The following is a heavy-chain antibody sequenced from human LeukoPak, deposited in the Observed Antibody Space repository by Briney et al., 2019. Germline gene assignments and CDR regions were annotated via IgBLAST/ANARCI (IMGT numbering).Heavy chain of an antibody. CDR3: GRRYGDYYHPIAN. J-gene: IGHJ4*02. V-gene: IGHV3-23*01. D-gene: IGHD4-17*01. Sequence: PGGSLSRSSAASGFTFSNFTMSWVRQAQGQGLEWVSAITSSGTTYYADSVKRRFTISRDNSKNRLYLQMNSLRAEDTAVYYCGRRYGDYYHPIANWGQGTLVTVSS. CDR1: GFTFSNFT. CDR2: ITSSGTT.